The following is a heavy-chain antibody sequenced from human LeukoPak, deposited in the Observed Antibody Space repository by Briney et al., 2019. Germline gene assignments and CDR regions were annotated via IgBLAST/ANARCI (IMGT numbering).Heavy chain of an antibody. D-gene: IGHD3-22*01. CDR1: GFTFSSYW. CDR2: IKQDGSEK. CDR3: ARTVVPCYYDSSGYYEY. J-gene: IGHJ4*02. V-gene: IGHV3-7*03. Sequence: GGSLRLSCAASGFTFSSYWMSWVRQAPGKGLEWVANIKQDGSEKYYVDSVKGRFTISRDNAKNSLYLQMNSLRAEDTAVYYCARTVVPCYYDSSGYYEYWGQGTLVTVSS.